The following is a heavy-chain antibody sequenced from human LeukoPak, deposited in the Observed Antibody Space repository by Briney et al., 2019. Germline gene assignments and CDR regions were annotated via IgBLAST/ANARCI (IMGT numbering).Heavy chain of an antibody. D-gene: IGHD3-9*01. Sequence: SQNLSLTCTVSGVSINSGVYYWSWIRQYPGKGLEWIGSIFYSGSTYYNPSLKSRFTISVDTSKNQFSLKLSSVTAADTAVYYCAREYSDILTGYYLFDSWGQGTLVTVSS. J-gene: IGHJ4*02. CDR1: GVSINSGVYY. CDR2: IFYSGST. V-gene: IGHV4-31*03. CDR3: AREYSDILTGYYLFDS.